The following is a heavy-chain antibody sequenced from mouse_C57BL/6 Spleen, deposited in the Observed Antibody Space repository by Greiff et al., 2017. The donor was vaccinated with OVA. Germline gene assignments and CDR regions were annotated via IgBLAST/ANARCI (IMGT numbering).Heavy chain of an antibody. CDR1: GYTFTSYW. V-gene: IGHV1-74*01. Sequence: QVQLQQPGAELVKPGASVKVSCKASGYTFTSYWMHWVKQRPGQGLEWIGRIHPSDSDTNYNRKFKGKATLTVDKSSSTAYMQLSSLTSEDSAVYYCAIEEGYYGYDGQAWFAYWGQGTLVTVSA. CDR2: IHPSDSDT. D-gene: IGHD2-2*01. CDR3: AIEEGYYGYDGQAWFAY. J-gene: IGHJ3*01.